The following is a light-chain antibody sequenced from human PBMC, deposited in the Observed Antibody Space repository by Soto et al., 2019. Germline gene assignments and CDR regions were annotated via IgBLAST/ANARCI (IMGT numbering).Light chain of an antibody. CDR1: QGINTF. CDR2: AAS. CDR3: QHLNSYLIT. J-gene: IGKJ5*01. Sequence: IQLNQTPCSLSASVGERVTIPCRASQGINTFLAWYQQKAGKAPKLLIYAASTLQSGVPSRFSGSGSGTDFTLTISSLQSEDFAPYYCQHLNSYLITFCQGTRLEI. V-gene: IGKV1-9*01.